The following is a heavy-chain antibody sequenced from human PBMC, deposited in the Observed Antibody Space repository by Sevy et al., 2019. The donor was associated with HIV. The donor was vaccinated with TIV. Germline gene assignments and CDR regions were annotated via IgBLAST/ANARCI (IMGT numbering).Heavy chain of an antibody. CDR1: GFTFNNYA. CDR3: ASYYGDSSY. CDR2: INSDGSST. J-gene: IGHJ4*02. D-gene: IGHD4-17*01. V-gene: IGHV3-74*01. Sequence: GGSLRLSCAASGFTFNNYAMNWVRQAPGKGLVWVSRINSDGSSTSYADSVKGRFTISRDNAKNTLYLQMNSLRAEDTAVYYCASYYGDSSYWGQGTLVTVSS.